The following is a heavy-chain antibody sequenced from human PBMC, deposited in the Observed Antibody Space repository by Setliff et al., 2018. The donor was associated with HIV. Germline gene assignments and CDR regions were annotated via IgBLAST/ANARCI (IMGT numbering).Heavy chain of an antibody. Sequence: PGGSLRLSCAASGFTFSNYWMSWVRQAPGRGPEWVGRVRSKKDGGTIDYAAPVKGRFTISRDDSKSTLFLQMNSLITDDTAVYYCATERIGVAGPGYFAYLGPGTLGTVSS. D-gene: IGHD6-19*01. CDR2: VRSKKDGGTI. CDR3: ATERIGVAGPGYFAY. CDR1: GFTFSNYW. V-gene: IGHV3-15*01. J-gene: IGHJ4*01.